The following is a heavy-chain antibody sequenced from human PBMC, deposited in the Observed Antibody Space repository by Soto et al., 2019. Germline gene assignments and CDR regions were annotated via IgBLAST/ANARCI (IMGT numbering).Heavy chain of an antibody. V-gene: IGHV3-30*18. Sequence: GGSLRLSCAASGFTFSSYGMHWVRQAPGKGLEWVAVISYDGSNKYYADSVKGRFTISRDNSKNTLYLQMNSLRAEDTAVYYCAKLGGHDSGIDYWGQGSLVTVSS. D-gene: IGHD5-12*01. CDR2: ISYDGSNK. CDR1: GFTFSSYG. J-gene: IGHJ4*02. CDR3: AKLGGHDSGIDY.